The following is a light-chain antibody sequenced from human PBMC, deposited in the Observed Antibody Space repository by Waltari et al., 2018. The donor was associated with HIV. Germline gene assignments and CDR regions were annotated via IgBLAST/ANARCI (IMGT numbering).Light chain of an antibody. J-gene: IGKJ1*01. V-gene: IGKV4-1*01. CDR1: QSIFFNSDKKTY. CDR2: WAS. CDR3: QQYYMTPPA. Sequence: VMPHSPDLLIGSLGASITINGQYSQSIFFNSDKKTYVAWYQQKPGQPPKLLVYWASTRESGVPARFSGAGSGTDFTLTISGLQAEDAATYFCQQYYMTPPAFGQGTKVEI.